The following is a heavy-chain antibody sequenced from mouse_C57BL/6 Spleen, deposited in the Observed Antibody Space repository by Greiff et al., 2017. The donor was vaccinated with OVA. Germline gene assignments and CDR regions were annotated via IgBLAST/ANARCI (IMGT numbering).Heavy chain of an antibody. CDR1: GYAFTNYL. CDR3: ARSKGYDYGSSPFDY. CDR2: INPGSGGT. V-gene: IGHV1-54*01. D-gene: IGHD1-1*01. Sequence: QVQLQQSGAELVRPGTSVKVSCKASGYAFTNYLIEWVKQRPGQGLEWIGVINPGSGGTNYNEKFKGKATLTADKSSSTAYMQLSSLTSDDSAVYFCARSKGYDYGSSPFDYWGQGTTLTVSS. J-gene: IGHJ2*01.